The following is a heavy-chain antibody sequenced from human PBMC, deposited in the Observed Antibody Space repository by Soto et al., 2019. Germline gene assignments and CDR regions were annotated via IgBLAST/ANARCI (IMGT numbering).Heavy chain of an antibody. D-gene: IGHD3-3*01. J-gene: IGHJ6*02. CDR1: GFTFSSYG. CDR3: ARDPVLRFLEWASPSHYYYYGMDV. V-gene: IGHV3-33*01. CDR2: IWYDGSNK. Sequence: HPGGSLRLSCAASGFTFSSYGMHWVRQAPGKGLEWVAVIWYDGSNKYYADSVKGRFTISRDNSKNTLYLQMNSLRAEDTAVYYCARDPVLRFLEWASPSHYYYYGMDVWGQGTTVTVSS.